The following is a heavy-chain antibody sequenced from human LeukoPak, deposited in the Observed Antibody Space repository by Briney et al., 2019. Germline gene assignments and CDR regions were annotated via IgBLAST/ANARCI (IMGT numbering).Heavy chain of an antibody. V-gene: IGHV3-30*03. Sequence: GGSLRLSCAASGFSFSDDAMHWVRQAPGKGPEWVAVIFHDGRNKYYADSVKGRFTISRDNSKNTLYLQMNSLRAEDTAVYYCARDYYDRSGYYRFDPWGQGTQVIVSS. D-gene: IGHD3-22*01. CDR1: GFSFSDDA. CDR3: ARDYYDRSGYYRFDP. CDR2: IFHDGRNK. J-gene: IGHJ5*02.